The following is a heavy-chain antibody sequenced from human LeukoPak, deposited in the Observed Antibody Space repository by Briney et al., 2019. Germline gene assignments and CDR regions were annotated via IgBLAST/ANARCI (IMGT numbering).Heavy chain of an antibody. CDR3: ARLSYSGSYYLFDP. CDR2: IYYSGST. Sequence: SETLSLTCTVSGGSISSYYWSWIRQPPGKGLEWIGYIYYSGSTNYNPSLKSRVTISTDTSKNHFSLKLSSVTAADTAVYYCARLSYSGSYYLFDPWGQGTLVTVAS. J-gene: IGHJ5*02. V-gene: IGHV4-59*01. D-gene: IGHD1-26*01. CDR1: GGSISSYY.